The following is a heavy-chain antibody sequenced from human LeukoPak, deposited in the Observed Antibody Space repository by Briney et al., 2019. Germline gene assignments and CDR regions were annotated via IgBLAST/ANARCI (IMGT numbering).Heavy chain of an antibody. V-gene: IGHV4-39*01. CDR1: GGSISSSSYY. D-gene: IGHD3-22*01. J-gene: IGHJ3*02. Sequence: SETLSLTCTVSGGSISSSSYYWGWLRQPPGKGLEWIGSIYYSGSTYYNPSLKSRVTITVDTSKNQFSLKLSSVTAADTAVYYCARHRMYYYDSSGRGVADAFDIWGQGTMVTASS. CDR3: ARHRMYYYDSSGRGVADAFDI. CDR2: IYYSGST.